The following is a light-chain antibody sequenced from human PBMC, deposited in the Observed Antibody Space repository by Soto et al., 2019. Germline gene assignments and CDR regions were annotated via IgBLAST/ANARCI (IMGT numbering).Light chain of an antibody. Sequence: EILMTQSPATLSVSPVERATLSYRASQRVSPNVAWYQQRPGQPPRLLIFGASTRATGLPGRFSGSGSGTEFTLTISRLASEDFAVDYCQQYYTWPSFGQGTRLEIK. J-gene: IGKJ5*01. V-gene: IGKV3-15*01. CDR2: GAS. CDR3: QQYYTWPS. CDR1: QRVSPN.